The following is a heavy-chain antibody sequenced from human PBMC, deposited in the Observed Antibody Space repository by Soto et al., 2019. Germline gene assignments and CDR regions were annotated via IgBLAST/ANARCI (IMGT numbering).Heavy chain of an antibody. CDR1: GFTFSSYA. V-gene: IGHV3-23*01. Sequence: EVQLLESGGGLVQPGGSLRLSCAASGFTFSSYAMSWVRQAPGKGLEWVSAISGSGGSTYYADSVKGRFTISRDNSKNTLYLQMNSLRAEDTAVYYCAKGSGERWLQFFLFDYWGQGTLVTVSS. CDR2: ISGSGGST. CDR3: AKGSGERWLQFFLFDY. D-gene: IGHD5-12*01. J-gene: IGHJ4*02.